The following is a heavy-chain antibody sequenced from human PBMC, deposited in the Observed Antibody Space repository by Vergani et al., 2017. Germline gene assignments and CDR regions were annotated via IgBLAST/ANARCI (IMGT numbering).Heavy chain of an antibody. CDR3: AKDLGVYSYGSPYYYGMDV. J-gene: IGHJ6*02. V-gene: IGHV3-9*01. CDR1: GFTFDDYA. Sequence: EVQLLESGGGLVQPGGSLRLSCAASGFTFDDYAMHWVRQAPGQGLEWVSGISWNSGSIDYADSVKGRFTISRDNAKNSLYLQMNSLRAEDTALYYCAKDLGVYSYGSPYYYGMDVWGQGTTVTVSS. CDR2: ISWNSGSI. D-gene: IGHD5-18*01.